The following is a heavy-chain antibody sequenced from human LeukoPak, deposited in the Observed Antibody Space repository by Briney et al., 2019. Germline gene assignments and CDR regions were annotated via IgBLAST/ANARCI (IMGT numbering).Heavy chain of an antibody. Sequence: PGGSLRLSCAASGFTFSSYAMSWVRQAPGKGLEWVSAVNWNGGNTGYADSVKGRFTISRDNAKNSLYLQMNSLRVEDTALYHCARLGGYCSSTSCFYFDYWGQGMLVTVSS. CDR2: VNWNGGNT. CDR1: GFTFSSYA. V-gene: IGHV3-20*01. J-gene: IGHJ4*02. D-gene: IGHD2-2*01. CDR3: ARLGGYCSSTSCFYFDY.